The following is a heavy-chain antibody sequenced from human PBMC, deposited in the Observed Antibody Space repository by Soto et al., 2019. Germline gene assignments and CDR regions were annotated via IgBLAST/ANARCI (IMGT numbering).Heavy chain of an antibody. CDR2: INPKSGGT. CDR1: GYTFSDSH. V-gene: IGHV1-2*04. J-gene: IGHJ4*02. D-gene: IGHD3-10*01. CDR3: AREFPGGYYFDY. Sequence: ASVQVSCKASGYTFSDSHMHWVRQAPGQGLEWMGWINPKSGGTNYAQKFQGWVTMTRDTSISTAYMELSRLRSDDTAVYYCAREFPGGYYFDYWGQGTLVTVSS.